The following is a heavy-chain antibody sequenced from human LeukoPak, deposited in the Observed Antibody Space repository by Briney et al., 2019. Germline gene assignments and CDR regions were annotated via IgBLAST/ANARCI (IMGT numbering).Heavy chain of an antibody. Sequence: GESLKISWKVSGYSFTNYGIGWVRQMPGKGLEWMGIIYPFDSESRYSPSFQGQVTISADKSITTAYLQWSSLKASDTAMYYCARPNWARRYFDYRGQGTLVTVSS. J-gene: IGHJ4*02. CDR2: IYPFDSES. V-gene: IGHV5-51*01. D-gene: IGHD7-27*01. CDR3: ARPNWARRYFDY. CDR1: GYSFTNYG.